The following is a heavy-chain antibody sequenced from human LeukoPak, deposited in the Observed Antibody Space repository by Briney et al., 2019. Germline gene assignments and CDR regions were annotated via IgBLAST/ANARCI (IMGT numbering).Heavy chain of an antibody. CDR1: GGSISSGGYY. V-gene: IGHV4-31*03. CDR2: IYYSGST. D-gene: IGHD2-21*01. Sequence: PSETLSLTCTVSGGSISSGGYYWSWIRQHPGKGLEWIGYIYYSGSTYYNPSLESRVTISVDTSKNQFSLKLSSVTAADTAVYYCARKFLDAFDIWGQGTMVTVSS. CDR3: ARKFLDAFDI. J-gene: IGHJ3*02.